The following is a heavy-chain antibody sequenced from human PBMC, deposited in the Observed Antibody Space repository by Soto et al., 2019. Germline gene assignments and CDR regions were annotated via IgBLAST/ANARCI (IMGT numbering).Heavy chain of an antibody. J-gene: IGHJ3*02. CDR2: ISVYSGNT. CDR3: AAEKYCSGGSCYYRERDVFDI. D-gene: IGHD2-15*01. V-gene: IGHV1-18*01. CDR1: GYTFTSYG. Sequence: ASVKVSCKASGYTFTSYGISWVRQAPGQGLEWIGWISVYSGNTNYAQKLQERVTITRDMSTSTAYMELSSLRSEDTAVYYCAAEKYCSGGSCYYRERDVFDIWGQGTMVTVSS.